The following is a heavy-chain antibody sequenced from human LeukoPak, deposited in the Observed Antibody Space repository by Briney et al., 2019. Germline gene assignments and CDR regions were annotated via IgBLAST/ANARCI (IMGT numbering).Heavy chain of an antibody. V-gene: IGHV3-21*01. J-gene: IGHJ4*02. CDR3: ARVYYDSSGYDY. CDR2: ISSSYI. CDR1: GFTFSSYS. Sequence: GGSLRLSCAASGFTFSSYSMNWVRQAPGKGLEWVSSISSSYIYYADSVKGRFTISRDSAKNSLYLQMNSLRAEDTAVYYCARVYYDSSGYDYWGQGTLVTVSS. D-gene: IGHD3-22*01.